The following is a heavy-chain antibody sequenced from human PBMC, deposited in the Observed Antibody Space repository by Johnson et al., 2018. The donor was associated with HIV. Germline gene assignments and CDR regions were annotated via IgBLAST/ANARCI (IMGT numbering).Heavy chain of an antibody. CDR3: AKMVHGEPPWAFDI. J-gene: IGHJ3*02. CDR1: GFTFSSYG. D-gene: IGHD4-17*01. V-gene: IGHV3-30*02. CDR2: IRYDGSNK. Sequence: VQLLESGGGVVQPGGSLRLSCAASGFTFSSYGMHWVRQAPGKGLEWVAFIRYDGSNKYYAASVTGRLTISRDNSTNTLYRQMNSRRAEDTAVYYCAKMVHGEPPWAFDIWGQGTMVTVSS.